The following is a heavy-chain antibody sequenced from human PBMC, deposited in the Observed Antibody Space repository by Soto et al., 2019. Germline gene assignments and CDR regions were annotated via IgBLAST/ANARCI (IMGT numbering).Heavy chain of an antibody. Sequence: SVKVYCKASGGTFSSYAISWVRQAPGQGLEWMGGIIPIFGTANYAQKFQGRVTITADKSTSTAYMELSSLRSEDTAVYYCASPTYYWNYNISQVVTSCGQRTLVIVSS. CDR1: GGTFSSYA. CDR3: ASPTYYWNYNISQVVTS. J-gene: IGHJ5*02. D-gene: IGHD1-7*01. V-gene: IGHV1-69*06. CDR2: IIPIFGTA.